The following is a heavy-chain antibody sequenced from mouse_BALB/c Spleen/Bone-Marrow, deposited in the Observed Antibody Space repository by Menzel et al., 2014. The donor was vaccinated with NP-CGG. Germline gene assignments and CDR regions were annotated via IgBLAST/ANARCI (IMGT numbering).Heavy chain of an antibody. J-gene: IGHJ2*01. D-gene: IGHD1-1*01. CDR3: ARGSNYSDY. V-gene: IGHV1S137*01. CDR2: ISTYNGNT. Sequence: VQPQQSRPEVVRPGVSVKISCKGSGYTFTDYAMHWVKQSHAKSLEWIGVISTYNGNTNYNQKFKGKATMTVEKSSRTAYMEFARLTAEDAANYYCARGSNYSDYWGQGTTLTVSS. CDR1: GYTFTDYA.